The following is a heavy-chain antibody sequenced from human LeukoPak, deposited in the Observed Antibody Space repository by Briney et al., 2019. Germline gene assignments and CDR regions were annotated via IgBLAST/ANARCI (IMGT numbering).Heavy chain of an antibody. CDR3: ARALYSGSYFFDY. V-gene: IGHV4-59*01. D-gene: IGHD1-26*01. Sequence: PSETLSLTCTVSGGSISSYYWSWIRQPPGKGLEWIGYIYYSGSTNYNPSPKSRVTISVDTSKNQFSLKLSSVTAADTAVYYCARALYSGSYFFDYWGQGTLVTVSS. J-gene: IGHJ4*02. CDR1: GGSISSYY. CDR2: IYYSGST.